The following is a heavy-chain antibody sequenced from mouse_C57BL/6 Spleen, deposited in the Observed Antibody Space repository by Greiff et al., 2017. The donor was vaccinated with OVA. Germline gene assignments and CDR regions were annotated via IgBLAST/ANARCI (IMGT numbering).Heavy chain of an antibody. D-gene: IGHD2-12*01. CDR2: INPSSGYT. V-gene: IGHV1-4*01. Sequence: SGAELARPGASVKMSCKASGYTFTSYTMHWVKQRPGQGLEWIGYINPSSGYTKYNQKFKDKATLTADKSSSTAYMQLSSLTSEDSAVYYCARDEGDYSLDYWGQGTTLTVSS. J-gene: IGHJ2*01. CDR3: ARDEGDYSLDY. CDR1: GYTFTSYT.